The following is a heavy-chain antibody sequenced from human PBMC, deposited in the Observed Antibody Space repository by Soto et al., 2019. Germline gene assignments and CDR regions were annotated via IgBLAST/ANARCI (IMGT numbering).Heavy chain of an antibody. CDR1: GFTFDDYA. Sequence: PGGSLRLSCAASGFTFDDYAMHWVRQAPGKGLECVSGISWNSGSIGYADSVKGRFTISRDNAKNSLYLQMNSLRAEDTALYYCAKDSDDYGDSWGAFDIWGQGTMVTVSS. D-gene: IGHD4-17*01. CDR3: AKDSDDYGDSWGAFDI. J-gene: IGHJ3*02. V-gene: IGHV3-9*01. CDR2: ISWNSGSI.